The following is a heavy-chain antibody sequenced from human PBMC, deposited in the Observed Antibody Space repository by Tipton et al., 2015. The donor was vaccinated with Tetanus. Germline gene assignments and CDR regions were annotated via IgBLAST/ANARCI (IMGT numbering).Heavy chain of an antibody. CDR3: ARLGRNPLGAFDV. V-gene: IGHV3-7*03. CDR1: GFLFSSYT. Sequence: GSLRLSCSVSGFLFSSYTMNWVRQAPGKGLEWVANIQNDGGETYHLESVRGRFTISRDNGKNSVYLQMNSLRPEDTAVYYCARLGRNPLGAFDVWGQGTLVSVSS. CDR2: IQNDGGET. D-gene: IGHD7-27*01. J-gene: IGHJ3*01.